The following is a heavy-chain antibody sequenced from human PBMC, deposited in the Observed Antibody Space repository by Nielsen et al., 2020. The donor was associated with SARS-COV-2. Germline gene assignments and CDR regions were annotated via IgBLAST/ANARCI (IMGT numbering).Heavy chain of an antibody. V-gene: IGHV4-39*07. J-gene: IGHJ5*02. CDR3: ARGGNDILTGYYT. D-gene: IGHD3-9*01. CDR1: GGSIISSSFS. Sequence: GSLRLSCTVSGGSIISSSFSLGWIRQPPGKGLEWIGNISYSGSTYYNPSLKSRVTISVDTSKNQFSLKLSSVTAADTAVYYCARGGNDILTGYYTWGQGTLVTVSS. CDR2: ISYSGST.